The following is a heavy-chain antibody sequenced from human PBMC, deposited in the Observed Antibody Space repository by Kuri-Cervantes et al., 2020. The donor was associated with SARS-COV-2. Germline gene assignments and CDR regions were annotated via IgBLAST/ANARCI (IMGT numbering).Heavy chain of an antibody. V-gene: IGHV3-11*01. J-gene: IGHJ3*02. D-gene: IGHD6-13*01. Sequence: GGSLRLSCAASGFTFSAHYMTWIRQAPAKGLEWISYISSRDNIIYYADSVKGRFTISRDNAKNSLYLQMNSLRSEDTAVYYCARFEEAGPDDAFDIWGQGTMVTVSS. CDR2: ISSRDNII. CDR3: ARFEEAGPDDAFDI. CDR1: GFTFSAHY.